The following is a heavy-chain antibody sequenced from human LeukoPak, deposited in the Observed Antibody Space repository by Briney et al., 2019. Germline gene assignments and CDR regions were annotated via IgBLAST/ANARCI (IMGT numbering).Heavy chain of an antibody. J-gene: IGHJ6*02. V-gene: IGHV3-15*01. Sequence: GGSLRLSCAASGFTFSNAWMSWVRQAPGKGLEWVGRIKSKTDGGTTDYAAPVKGRFTISRDDSKNTLYLQMNSLKTEGTAVYYCTTAPTYYYDSRHYYYYGMDVWGQGTTVTVSS. CDR3: TTAPTYYYDSRHYYYYGMDV. CDR2: IKSKTDGGTT. CDR1: GFTFSNAW. D-gene: IGHD3-22*01.